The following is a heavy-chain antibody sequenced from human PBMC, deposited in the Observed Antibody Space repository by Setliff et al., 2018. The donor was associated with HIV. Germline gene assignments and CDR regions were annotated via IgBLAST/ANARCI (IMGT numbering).Heavy chain of an antibody. CDR2: IYTSGST. D-gene: IGHD6-13*01. J-gene: IGHJ4*02. CDR1: GGSISSGSYY. V-gene: IGHV4-61*09. CDR3: ARAAIAAAGPGDY. Sequence: SLTCTVSGGSISSGSYYWSWIRQPAGKGLEWIGHIYTSGSTNYNPSLKSRVTISVDTSKNQFSLKLTSVTAADTAVYFCARAAIAAAGPGDYWGQGTLVTVSS.